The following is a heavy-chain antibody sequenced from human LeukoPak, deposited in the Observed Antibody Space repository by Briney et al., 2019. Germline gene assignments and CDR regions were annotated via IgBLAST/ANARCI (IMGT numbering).Heavy chain of an antibody. J-gene: IGHJ5*02. CDR1: GFTFSSYS. D-gene: IGHD3-9*01. CDR3: ARGVLTYFDP. CDR2: ISSSSSYI. Sequence: PGGSLRLSCAASGFTFSSYSMNWVRQAPGKGLEWVSSISSSSSYIYYADSVKGRFTISRDIAKNTVYLEMNSLRAEDTAVYYRARGVLTYFDPWGQGTLVTVSS. V-gene: IGHV3-21*01.